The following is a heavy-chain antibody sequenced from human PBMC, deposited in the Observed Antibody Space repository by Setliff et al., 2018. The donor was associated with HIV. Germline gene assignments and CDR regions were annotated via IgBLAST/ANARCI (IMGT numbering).Heavy chain of an antibody. CDR3: AKPLPTANGWHRVFDF. V-gene: IGHV3-23*01. D-gene: IGHD6-19*01. J-gene: IGHJ4*02. CDR2: FGYSGSDT. CDR1: GFTFYTYA. Sequence: PGGSLRLSCAASGFTFYTYAMSWVRQAPGKGLEWVSTFGYSGSDTYYADSVKGRFTISRDKSKGILYLQMNSLRVEDTAMYYCAKPLPTANGWHRVFDFWGQGTSVTVSS.